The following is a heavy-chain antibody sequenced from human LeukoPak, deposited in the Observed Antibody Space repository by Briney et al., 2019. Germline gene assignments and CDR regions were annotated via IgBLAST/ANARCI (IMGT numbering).Heavy chain of an antibody. CDR2: INHSGST. CDR3: ARGNLYYDILTGYYRGYFDY. D-gene: IGHD3-9*01. V-gene: IGHV4-34*01. Sequence: SETLSLTCAVYGGSFSGYYWSWIRQPPGKGLEWIGEINHSGSTNYNPSLKSRVTISVDTSKNQFSLKLSSVTAADTAVYYCARGNLYYDILTGYYRGYFDYWGQGTLVTVSS. J-gene: IGHJ4*02. CDR1: GGSFSGYY.